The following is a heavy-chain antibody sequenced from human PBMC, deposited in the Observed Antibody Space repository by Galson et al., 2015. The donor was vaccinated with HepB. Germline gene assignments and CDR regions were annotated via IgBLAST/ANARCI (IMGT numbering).Heavy chain of an antibody. CDR1: GFTFRNYD. Sequence: SLRLSCAASGFTFRNYDMSWVRQAPGKGLEWVSTISGNGGKTAYADSVKGRFTISRHNSENTLHLQMNSLRAEDTAKYFCTRRLNIYFDYWGQGTLVTVSS. J-gene: IGHJ4*02. V-gene: IGHV3-23*01. CDR3: TRRLNIYFDY. D-gene: IGHD2/OR15-2a*01. CDR2: ISGNGGKT.